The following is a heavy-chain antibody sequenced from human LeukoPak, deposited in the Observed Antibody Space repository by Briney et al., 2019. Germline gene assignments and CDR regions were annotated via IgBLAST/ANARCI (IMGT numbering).Heavy chain of an antibody. CDR2: IYYSGST. J-gene: IGHJ4*02. D-gene: IGHD3-22*01. Sequence: SETLSLTCTVSGGSISSYYWSWIRQPPGKGQEWIGYIYYSGSTNYNPSLKSRVTISVDTSKNQFSLKLSSVTAADTAVYYCARDKFDYYDSSGYYRGFDYWGQGTLVTVSS. CDR3: ARDKFDYYDSSGYYRGFDY. V-gene: IGHV4-59*01. CDR1: GGSISSYY.